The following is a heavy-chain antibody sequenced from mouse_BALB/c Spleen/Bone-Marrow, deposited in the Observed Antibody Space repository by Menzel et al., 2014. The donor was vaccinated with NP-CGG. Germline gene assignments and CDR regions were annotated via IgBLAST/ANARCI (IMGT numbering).Heavy chain of an antibody. CDR1: GYTFTDYN. V-gene: IGHV1S29*02. CDR2: ICPYNGGT. D-gene: IGHD2-1*01. Sequence: VQLQQSGPELVKPGASVKISCKASGYTFTDYNMHWVKQSHGKSLEWIGYICPYNGGTGYNQKFKSKATLTVDNSSSTAYMELRSLTSEDSAVYYCARGKFYYGNYAGLDYWGQGTTLTVSS. CDR3: ARGKFYYGNYAGLDY. J-gene: IGHJ2*01.